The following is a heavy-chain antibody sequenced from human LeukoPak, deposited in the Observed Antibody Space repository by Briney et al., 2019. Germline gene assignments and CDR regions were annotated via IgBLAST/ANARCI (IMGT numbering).Heavy chain of an antibody. CDR1: GVSISSYY. Sequence: SETLSLTCSVSGVSISSYYWSWIRQPPGKGLEWIGYIYYSGSTNYNPSLKSRVTISVDTSKNQFSLKLSSVTAADTAVYYCARDGPFPGEDGAAHFDHWGQGTLVTVSS. J-gene: IGHJ4*02. CDR2: IYYSGST. D-gene: IGHD1-14*01. CDR3: ARDGPFPGEDGAAHFDH. V-gene: IGHV4-59*12.